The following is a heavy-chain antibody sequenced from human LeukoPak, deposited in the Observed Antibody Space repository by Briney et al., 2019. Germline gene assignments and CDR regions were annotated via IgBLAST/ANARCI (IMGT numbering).Heavy chain of an antibody. D-gene: IGHD6-19*01. V-gene: IGHV3-33*01. CDR1: GFTFSSYG. Sequence: PGGSLRLSCAASGFTFSSYGMHWVRQAPGKGLEWVAVIWYDGSNKYYADSVKGRFTISRDNSKNTLYLQMNSLRAEDTAVYYCARVSEQWLPPDYWGQGTLVTVSP. CDR2: IWYDGSNK. CDR3: ARVSEQWLPPDY. J-gene: IGHJ4*02.